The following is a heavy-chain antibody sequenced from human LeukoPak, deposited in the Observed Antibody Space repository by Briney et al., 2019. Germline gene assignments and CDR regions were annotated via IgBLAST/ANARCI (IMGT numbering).Heavy chain of an antibody. Sequence: GGSLRLSCAASGFTFSNYAMTWVRQSPGEGMEGVAAVIGSGGTYYADSVKGRFIISRDNSKNTLYLRMSSLRADDTALYYCVKGRGPAKGDYYNYYSYMDVWGRGTTVTVSS. CDR3: VKGRGPAKGDYYNYYSYMDV. J-gene: IGHJ6*03. CDR1: GFTFSNYA. CDR2: VIGSGGT. D-gene: IGHD2-21*02. V-gene: IGHV3-23*01.